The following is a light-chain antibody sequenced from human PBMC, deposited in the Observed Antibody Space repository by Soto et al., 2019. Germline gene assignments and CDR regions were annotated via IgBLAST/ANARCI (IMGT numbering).Light chain of an antibody. CDR3: SSYTSSSLGVV. J-gene: IGLJ2*01. CDR1: SSDVGGYNY. Sequence: QFALTQPASVSGSPGQSITISCTGTSSDVGGYNYVSWYQQYPGKAPKLMIYDVSGRPSGVSNRFSGSKSGNTASLTISGLQAEDEADYYCSSYTSSSLGVVFGGGTQLTVL. V-gene: IGLV2-14*03. CDR2: DVS.